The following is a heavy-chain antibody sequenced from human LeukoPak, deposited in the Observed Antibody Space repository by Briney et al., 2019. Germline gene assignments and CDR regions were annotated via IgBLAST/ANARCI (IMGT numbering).Heavy chain of an antibody. CDR3: VRGNQKYGDYVRD. V-gene: IGHV5-51*01. J-gene: IGHJ4*02. Sequence: GESLKISCKASGYTFNNNYIAWVRQMSGKGLEWMGIIYPGDSDTRYSPSFQGHVTSSADESISTAYLQWSSVTDTDSAMYYCVRGNQKYGDYVRDWGQGTLVTISS. D-gene: IGHD4-17*01. CDR2: IYPGDSDT. CDR1: GYTFNNNY.